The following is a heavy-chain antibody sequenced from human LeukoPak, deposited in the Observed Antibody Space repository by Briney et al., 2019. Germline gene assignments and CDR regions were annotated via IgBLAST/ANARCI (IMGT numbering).Heavy chain of an antibody. CDR2: MNPNSGNT. J-gene: IGHJ6*03. D-gene: IGHD2-2*01. V-gene: IGHV1-8*01. CDR3: ARTSQLLAGFYYYYYMDV. Sequence: ASVKVSCKASGYTFTSYDINWVRQATGQGLEWMGWMNPNSGNTGYAQKFQGRVTMTRNTSISTAYMELSSLRSEDTAVYYCARTSQLLAGFYYYYYMDVWGKGTTVTVSS. CDR1: GYTFTSYD.